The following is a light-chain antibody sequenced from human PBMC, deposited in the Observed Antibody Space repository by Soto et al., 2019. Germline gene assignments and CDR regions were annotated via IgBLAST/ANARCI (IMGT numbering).Light chain of an antibody. CDR3: QQSYSTPRT. CDR1: QSISSY. J-gene: IGKJ1*01. V-gene: IGKV1-39*01. CDR2: AAS. Sequence: DIQMTKSPSSLSASAGDRVTITCRASQSISSYLNWYQQKPGKAPKLLIYAASSLQSGVPSRFSGSGSGTDFTLTISSLQPEDFATHYCQQSYSTPRTFGQATKVDIK.